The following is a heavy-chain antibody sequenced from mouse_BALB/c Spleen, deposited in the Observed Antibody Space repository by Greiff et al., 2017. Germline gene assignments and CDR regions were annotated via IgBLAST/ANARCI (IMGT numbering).Heavy chain of an antibody. CDR3: ATGEFSARGFDY. V-gene: IGHV3-8*02. CDR1: GDSITSGY. J-gene: IGHJ2*01. Sequence: EVKLQESGPSLVKPSQTLSLTCSVTGDSITSGYWNWIRKFPGNKLEYMGYISYSGSTYYNPSLKSRISITRDTSKNQYYLQLNSVTTEDTATYYCATGEFSARGFDYWGQGTTLTVSS. CDR2: ISYSGST.